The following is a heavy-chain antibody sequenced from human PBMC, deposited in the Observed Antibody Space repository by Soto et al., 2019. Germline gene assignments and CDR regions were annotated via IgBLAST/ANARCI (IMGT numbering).Heavy chain of an antibody. CDR3: ARITVQWLVLEY. CDR1: GCTFTSYG. J-gene: IGHJ4*02. D-gene: IGHD6-19*01. V-gene: IGHV1-18*01. CDR2: ISAYNGNT. Sequence: ASAKVSCKSSGCTFTSYGISLFRQSPGQGLEWMGWISAYNGNTNYAQKLQGRVTMTTDTSTSTAYMELRSLRSDDTAVYYCARITVQWLVLEYWGQGTLVTVSS.